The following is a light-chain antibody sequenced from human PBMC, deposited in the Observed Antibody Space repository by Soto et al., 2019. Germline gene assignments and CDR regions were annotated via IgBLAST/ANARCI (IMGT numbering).Light chain of an antibody. CDR2: KAS. CDR1: QSISSW. J-gene: IGKJ1*01. Sequence: DIQMTQSPSTLSASVGDRVTITCRASQSISSWLAWYQQKPGKAPKLLIYKASSLEGGVPSRFSGSGSGTEFTLTISSLQPDDFAIYYYQQYNSYSRTFGQGTKVEIK. V-gene: IGKV1-5*03. CDR3: QQYNSYSRT.